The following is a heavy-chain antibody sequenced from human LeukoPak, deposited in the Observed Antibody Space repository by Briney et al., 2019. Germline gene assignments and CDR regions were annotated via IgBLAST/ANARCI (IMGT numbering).Heavy chain of an antibody. CDR1: GYTFTSYA. Sequence: ATVKVSCKASGYTFTSYAMHWVRQAPGQRLEWMGRINAGNGNTKYSQKFQGRVTITADESTSTAYMELSSLRSEDTAVYYCARALGYSYGAIDYWGQGTLVTVSS. J-gene: IGHJ4*02. CDR3: ARALGYSYGAIDY. CDR2: INAGNGNT. V-gene: IGHV1-3*01. D-gene: IGHD5-18*01.